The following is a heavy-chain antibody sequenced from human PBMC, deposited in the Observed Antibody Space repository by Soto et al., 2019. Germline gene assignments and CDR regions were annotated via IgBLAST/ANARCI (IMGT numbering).Heavy chain of an antibody. CDR1: GFTFSSYA. CDR2: ISGSGGST. J-gene: IGHJ4*02. CDR3: ARDKASPPDYYDSSGYYFYYDY. Sequence: PGGSLRLSCAASGFTFSSYAMSWVRQAPGKGLEWVSAISGSGGSTYYADSVKGRFTISRDNSKNTLYLQMNSLRAEDTAVYYCARDKASPPDYYDSSGYYFYYDYWGQGTLVTVSS. D-gene: IGHD3-22*01. V-gene: IGHV3-23*01.